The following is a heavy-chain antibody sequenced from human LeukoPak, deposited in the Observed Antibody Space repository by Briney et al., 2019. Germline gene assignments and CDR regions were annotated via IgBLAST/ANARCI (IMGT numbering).Heavy chain of an antibody. CDR2: IYHSGST. D-gene: IGHD2-2*01. Sequence: SETLSLTCAVSGYFISSGYYWGWIRQPPGKGLEWIGSIYHSGSTYYNPSLKSRVTISVDTSKNQFSLKLSSVTAADTAVYYCAREGQLPTSYNWFDPWGQGTLVTASS. CDR1: GYFISSGYY. CDR3: AREGQLPTSYNWFDP. V-gene: IGHV4-38-2*02. J-gene: IGHJ5*02.